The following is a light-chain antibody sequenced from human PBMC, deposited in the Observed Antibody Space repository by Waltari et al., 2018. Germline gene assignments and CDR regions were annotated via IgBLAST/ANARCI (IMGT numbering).Light chain of an antibody. J-gene: IGLJ3*02. V-gene: IGLV1-44*01. CDR3: AAWDDNLDGWL. Sequence: QSAPTQPPSVSGTPVPRVTTSWSGRTSNVGIQTANWFQQFPGTAPKFLINGVNERPSGVPDRFSGAKSGTSASLVISGLQSEDEADYYCAAWDDNLDGWLFGGGTKVTVL. CDR2: GVN. CDR1: TSNVGIQT.